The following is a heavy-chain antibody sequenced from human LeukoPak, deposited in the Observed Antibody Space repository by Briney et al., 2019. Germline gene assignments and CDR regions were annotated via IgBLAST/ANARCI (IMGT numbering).Heavy chain of an antibody. Sequence: PGGSLRLSCAASGFTFSSYWMSWVRQAPGRGLEWVANIKQDGSEKYYVDSVKGRFTISRDNAKNSLYLQMNSLRAEDTAVYYCARLQGSSWLGYFDYWGQGTLVTVSS. V-gene: IGHV3-7*01. CDR1: GFTFSSYW. J-gene: IGHJ4*02. CDR2: IKQDGSEK. CDR3: ARLQGSSWLGYFDY. D-gene: IGHD6-13*01.